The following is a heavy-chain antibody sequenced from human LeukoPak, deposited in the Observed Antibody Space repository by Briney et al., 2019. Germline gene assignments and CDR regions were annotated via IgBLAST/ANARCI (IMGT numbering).Heavy chain of an antibody. CDR1: GYTFTSYY. J-gene: IGHJ4*02. CDR2: INPSGGST. Sequence: ASVKVSCKASGYTFTSYYMHWVRQAPGQGLEWMGIINPSGGSTSYAQKFQGRVTMTRDTSTSTVYTELSSLRSEDTAVYYCALAGYYYDSSGYYPAPFDYWGQGTLVTVSS. CDR3: ALAGYYYDSSGYYPAPFDY. V-gene: IGHV1-46*01. D-gene: IGHD3-22*01.